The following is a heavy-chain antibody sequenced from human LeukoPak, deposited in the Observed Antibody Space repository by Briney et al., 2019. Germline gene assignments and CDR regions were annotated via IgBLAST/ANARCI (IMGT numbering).Heavy chain of an antibody. V-gene: IGHV4-59*01. Sequence: KASETLSLTCTVSGGSISSYYWSWIRQPPGKGQGWIGYIYYSGSTNYNPSLKSRVTISVDTSKNQFSLKLSSVTAADTAVYYCARGRGLAVRLDYWGQGTLVTVSS. CDR1: GGSISSYY. J-gene: IGHJ4*02. CDR2: IYYSGST. CDR3: ARGRGLAVRLDY. D-gene: IGHD6-19*01.